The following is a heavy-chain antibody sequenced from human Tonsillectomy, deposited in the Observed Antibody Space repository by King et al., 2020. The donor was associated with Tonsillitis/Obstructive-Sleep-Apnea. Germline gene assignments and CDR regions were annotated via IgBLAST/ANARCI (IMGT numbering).Heavy chain of an antibody. V-gene: IGHV2-70*01. J-gene: IGHJ4*02. CDR1: GFSLSTSGMC. Sequence: TLKESGPALVKPTQTLTLTCTFSGFSLSTSGMCVSWIRQPPGKALEWLALIDWDVDKYYSTSLKTRLTISKDTSKNQVVLTMTNMDPVDTATYYCARIAPASYDFWSGYYSHFDYWGQGTLVTVSS. CDR3: ARIAPASYDFWSGYYSHFDY. CDR2: IDWDVDK. D-gene: IGHD3-3*01.